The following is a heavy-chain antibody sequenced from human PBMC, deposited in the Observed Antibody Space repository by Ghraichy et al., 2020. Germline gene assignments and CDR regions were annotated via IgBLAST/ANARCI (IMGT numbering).Heavy chain of an antibody. D-gene: IGHD4-23*01. CDR3: ARAHGGNYFDY. CDR1: GFTFSSYS. Sequence: GGSLRLSCAASGFTFSSYSMNWVRQAPGKGLEWVSSISSSSYIYYADSVKGRFTISRDNAKNSLYLQMNSLRAEDTAVYYCARAHGGNYFDYWGQGTLVTVSS. CDR2: ISSSSYI. V-gene: IGHV3-21*01. J-gene: IGHJ4*02.